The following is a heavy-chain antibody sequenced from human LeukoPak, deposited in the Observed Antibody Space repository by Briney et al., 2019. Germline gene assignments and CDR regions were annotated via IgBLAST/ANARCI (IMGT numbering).Heavy chain of an antibody. CDR2: IYTSGST. J-gene: IGHJ4*02. V-gene: IGHV4-4*07. Sequence: SETLSLTCTVSGYSISSGYYWSWIRQPAGKGLEWIGRIYTSGSTNYNPSLKSRVTMSVDTSKNQFSLKLSSVTAADTAVYYCARDRYYYGSGSYLFDYWGQGTLVTVSS. CDR1: GYSISSGYY. CDR3: ARDRYYYGSGSYLFDY. D-gene: IGHD3-10*01.